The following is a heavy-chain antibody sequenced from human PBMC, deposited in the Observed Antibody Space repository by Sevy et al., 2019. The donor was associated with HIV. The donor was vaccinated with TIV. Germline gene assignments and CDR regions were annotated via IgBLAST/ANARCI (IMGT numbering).Heavy chain of an antibody. CDR3: VREQITGSKPDYCDS. CDR1: GFTFSNYW. V-gene: IGHV3-7*01. D-gene: IGHD1-7*01. J-gene: IGHJ4*02. CDR2: INQDGSEK. Sequence: GGSLRLSCAASGFTFSNYWMSWVRQAPGKGLECVANINQDGSEKYYVDSVKGRFIVSRDNAKNSLYLQMNSLSAKDSAVYYCVREQITGSKPDYCDSWGQGTLVTVSS.